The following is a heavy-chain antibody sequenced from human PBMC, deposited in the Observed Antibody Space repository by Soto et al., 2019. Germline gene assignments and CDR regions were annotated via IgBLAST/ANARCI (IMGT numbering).Heavy chain of an antibody. Sequence: ASVKVSCKASGYPFPSYYVHWVRQAPGQGLEWMGLINPSSVSTSYAQKFQGRVTMTRDTSTSTVYMEVSRLRSEDTAVYYCAREMYTTRGSPFDYRRQRTLVTVSS. D-gene: IGHD3-16*01. CDR3: AREMYTTRGSPFDY. CDR2: INPSSVST. J-gene: IGHJ4*02. CDR1: GYPFPSYY. V-gene: IGHV1-46*01.